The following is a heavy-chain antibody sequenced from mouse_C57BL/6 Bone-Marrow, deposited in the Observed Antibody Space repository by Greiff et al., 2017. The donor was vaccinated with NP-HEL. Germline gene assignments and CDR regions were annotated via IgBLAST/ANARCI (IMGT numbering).Heavy chain of an antibody. J-gene: IGHJ1*03. D-gene: IGHD1-1*01. V-gene: IGHV5-16*01. CDR2: INYDGSST. CDR1: GFTFSDYY. CDR3: ARDNYGSSWDWYFDV. Sequence: EVKLMESEGGLVQPGSSMKLSCTASGFTFSDYYMAWVRQVPEKGLEWVANINYDGSSTYYLDSLKSRFIISRDNAKNILYLQMSSLKSEDTATYYCARDNYGSSWDWYFDVWGTGTTVTVSS.